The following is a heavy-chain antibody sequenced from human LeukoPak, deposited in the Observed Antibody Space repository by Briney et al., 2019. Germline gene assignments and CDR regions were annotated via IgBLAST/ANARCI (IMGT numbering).Heavy chain of an antibody. V-gene: IGHV3-30*02. J-gene: IGHJ4*02. CDR1: GFTFSSYG. CDR2: IRYDGSNK. Sequence: GGSLRLSCAASGFTFSSYGMHWVRQAPGKGLEWVAFIRYDGSNKYYADSVKGRLTISRDNSKNTLYLQMNSLRAEDTAVYYCAKMAMATTRPPNSDYWGQGTLVTVSS. CDR3: AKMAMATTRPPNSDY. D-gene: IGHD5-24*01.